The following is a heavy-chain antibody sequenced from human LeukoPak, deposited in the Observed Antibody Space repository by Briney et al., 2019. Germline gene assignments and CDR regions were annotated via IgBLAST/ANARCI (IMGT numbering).Heavy chain of an antibody. CDR1: GGSFSGYY. CDR3: ARGLSAVVY. D-gene: IGHD3-16*02. J-gene: IGHJ4*02. CDR2: INHSGST. Sequence: SSEALSLTCAVYGGSFSGYYWSWIRQPPGKGLEWIGEINHSGSTNYNPSLKSRVTISVDTSKKQFSLKLSSVTAADTAVYYCARGLSAVVYWGQGTLVTVSS. V-gene: IGHV4-34*01.